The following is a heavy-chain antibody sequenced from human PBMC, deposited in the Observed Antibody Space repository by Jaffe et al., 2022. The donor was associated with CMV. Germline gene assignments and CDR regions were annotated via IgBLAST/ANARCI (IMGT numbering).Heavy chain of an antibody. CDR2: IKEDGSKK. CDR3: ARLRNGYYMDV. V-gene: IGHV3-7*03. J-gene: IGHJ6*03. CDR1: GFTFSSYW. D-gene: IGHD2-8*01. Sequence: EVQLVESGGGLVQPGGSLRLSCAASGFTFSSYWMSWVRQAPGKGLEWVANIKEDGSKKYYVDFVEGRFTISRDNAKYSLYLQMNSLRAEDTAVYYCARLRNGYYMDVWGKGTTVTVS.